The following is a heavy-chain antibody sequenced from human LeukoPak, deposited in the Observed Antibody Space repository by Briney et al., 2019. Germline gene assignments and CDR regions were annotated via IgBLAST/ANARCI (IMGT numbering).Heavy chain of an antibody. Sequence: ASVKVSCKASGYTFTSYDIHWVRQATGQRLEWMGWMSPNSGNTVYAQKFQGRVTMTRNTSISTAYMELSSLSSEDTAVYYCARGCSSTTCSWPFDYWGQGTLVTVSS. CDR3: ARGCSSTTCSWPFDY. D-gene: IGHD2-2*01. J-gene: IGHJ4*02. V-gene: IGHV1-8*01. CDR1: GYTFTSYD. CDR2: MSPNSGNT.